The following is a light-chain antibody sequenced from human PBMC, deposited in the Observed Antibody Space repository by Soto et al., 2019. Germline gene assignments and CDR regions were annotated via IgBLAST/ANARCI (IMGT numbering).Light chain of an antibody. Sequence: EIVLTQSPATLSLSPGERATLSCRASQSVSSYLAWYQQKPGQAPRLLIYDASNRATGIPARSSGSGSGTDFTLTISSLEPEDFAVYYCQQRSNWPGVTFGGGTKVEIK. CDR2: DAS. V-gene: IGKV3-11*01. CDR3: QQRSNWPGVT. CDR1: QSVSSY. J-gene: IGKJ4*01.